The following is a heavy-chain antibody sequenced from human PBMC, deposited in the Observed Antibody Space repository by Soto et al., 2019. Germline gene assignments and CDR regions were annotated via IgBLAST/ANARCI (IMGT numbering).Heavy chain of an antibody. D-gene: IGHD3-22*01. CDR2: IYHSGTT. V-gene: IGHV4-39*01. CDR3: ARRLNYYDSSGYFY. CDR1: GGSISSSPYY. J-gene: IGHJ4*02. Sequence: SETLSLTCTVSGGSISSSPYYWGWIRQPPGKGLEWIGSIYHSGTTYYNPSLKSRVTIFVDTSKNQFSLKLTSVTAADTAVYHCARRLNYYDSSGYFYWGQGTLVTVSS.